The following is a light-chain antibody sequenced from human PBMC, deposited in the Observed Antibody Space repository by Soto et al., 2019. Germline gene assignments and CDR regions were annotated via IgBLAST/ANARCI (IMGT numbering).Light chain of an antibody. CDR2: DAS. J-gene: IGKJ5*01. V-gene: IGKV3-11*01. CDR3: QQRSNWPIT. Sequence: EMVSTQSPATLSMSPGESATLSCRATRSVSSYLAWYQQKPGQAPRLLIYDASSRPTDIPARFSGSGSGTDFTLTISSLEPEDFALYYCQQRSNWPITFGQGTRLEIK. CDR1: RSVSSY.